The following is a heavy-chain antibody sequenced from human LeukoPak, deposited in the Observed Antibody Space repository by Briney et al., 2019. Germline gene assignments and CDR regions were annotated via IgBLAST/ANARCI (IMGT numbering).Heavy chain of an antibody. D-gene: IGHD3-22*01. J-gene: IGHJ3*02. V-gene: IGHV7-4-1*02. Sequence: ASVKVSCKASGYTFTSYTMNWVRQAPGQGLEWMGWINTKTGNPTYAQGFTGRVVFSLATSVSTAYLQISSLKAEDTAVYYCARDGSGRYYDSSGYSIDAFDIWGQGTMVTVSS. CDR2: INTKTGNP. CDR3: ARDGSGRYYDSSGYSIDAFDI. CDR1: GYTFTSYT.